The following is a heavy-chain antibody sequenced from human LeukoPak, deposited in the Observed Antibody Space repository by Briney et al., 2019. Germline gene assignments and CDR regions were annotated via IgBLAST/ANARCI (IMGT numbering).Heavy chain of an antibody. CDR2: ISSSSSYI. CDR3: ARGQKSVGRVLAGTTTYNYYYYMDV. Sequence: PGGSLRLSCAASGFTFSSYSMNWVRQAPGKGLEWVSSISSSSSYIYYADSVKGRFTISRDNAKNSLSLRMNSLRAEDTAVYYCARGQKSVGRVLAGTTTYNYYYYMDVWGKGTTVTVSS. J-gene: IGHJ6*03. V-gene: IGHV3-21*01. D-gene: IGHD6-19*01. CDR1: GFTFSSYS.